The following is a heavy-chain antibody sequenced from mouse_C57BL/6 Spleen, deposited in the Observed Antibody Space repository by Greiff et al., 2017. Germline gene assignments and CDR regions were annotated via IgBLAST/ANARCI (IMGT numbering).Heavy chain of an antibody. CDR3: TRWMVKYAMDY. CDR2: IDPETGGT. CDR1: GYTFTDYE. D-gene: IGHD2-3*01. Sequence: VQLQQSGAELVRPGASVTLSCKASGYTFTDYEMHWVKQTPVHGLEWIGAIDPETGGTAYNQKFKGKAILTADKSSSTAYMELRSLTSEDSAVYYCTRWMVKYAMDYWGQGTSVTVSS. J-gene: IGHJ4*01. V-gene: IGHV1-15*01.